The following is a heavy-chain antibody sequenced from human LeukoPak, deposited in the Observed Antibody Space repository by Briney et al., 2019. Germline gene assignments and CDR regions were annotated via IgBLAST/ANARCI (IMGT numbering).Heavy chain of an antibody. V-gene: IGHV3-7*01. D-gene: IGHD4/OR15-4a*01. CDR2: INLEGSQK. J-gene: IGHJ4*02. Sequence: PGGSLRFSCAASGFTFFNYWMSWVRQAPGKGLEWVANINLEGSQKYYVDSLKGRFTISRDNANNLLYLQMNSLRAEDTAVYYCARDVDYANPRHDYWGQGTLVTVSS. CDR3: ARDVDYANPRHDY. CDR1: GFTFFNYW.